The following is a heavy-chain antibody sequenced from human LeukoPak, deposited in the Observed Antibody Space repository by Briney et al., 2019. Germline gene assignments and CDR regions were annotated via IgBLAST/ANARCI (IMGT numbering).Heavy chain of an antibody. CDR1: GGSISSYY. CDR3: ARDQYYDVSTYYEIDY. Sequence: SETLSLTCTVSGGSISSYYWSWIRQPAGKGLEWIGRIYTSGNTNYNPSLKSRVTILVDTSKNQFSLKMTSVTAADTAVYYCARDQYYDVSTYYEIDYWGQGTLVTVSS. J-gene: IGHJ4*02. V-gene: IGHV4-4*07. CDR2: IYTSGNT. D-gene: IGHD3-22*01.